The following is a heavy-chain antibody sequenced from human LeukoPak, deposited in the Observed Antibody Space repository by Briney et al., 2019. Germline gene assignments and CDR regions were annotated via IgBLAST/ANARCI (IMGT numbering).Heavy chain of an antibody. Sequence: SVKVSCKASGGTFSSYAIRWVRQAPGQGLEWMGGIIPVFNTADQAQKFQDRVTITADESTSTAYMELSSLRSEDTAVYYCARCPWQRDGQGAYYFDYWGQGTLVTVSS. CDR2: IIPVFNTA. J-gene: IGHJ4*02. V-gene: IGHV1-69*13. D-gene: IGHD5-12*01. CDR1: GGTFSSYA. CDR3: ARCPWQRDGQGAYYFDY.